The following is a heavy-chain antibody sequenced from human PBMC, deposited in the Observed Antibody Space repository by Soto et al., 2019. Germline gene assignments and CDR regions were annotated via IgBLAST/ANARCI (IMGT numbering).Heavy chain of an antibody. CDR2: INPSGGST. D-gene: IGHD3-22*01. J-gene: IGHJ4*02. CDR3: ARVPLYYYDSSGYLDY. Sequence: QVQLVQSGAEVKKPGASVKVSCKASGYTFTSYYMHWVRQAPGQGLEWMGIINPSGGSTSYAQKFQGRVTMTRDTSTSTVYMELSSLRSEDTAVYYCARVPLYYYDSSGYLDYWGQGTLVTVSS. V-gene: IGHV1-46*01. CDR1: GYTFTSYY.